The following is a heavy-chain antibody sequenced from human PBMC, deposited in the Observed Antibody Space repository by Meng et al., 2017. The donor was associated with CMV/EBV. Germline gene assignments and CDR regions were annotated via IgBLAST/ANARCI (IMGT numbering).Heavy chain of an antibody. CDR1: CYALSHYY. Sequence: VQQVRSCGEVRKPWASCETASKTFCYALSHYYIIRVRRDPAQGVEWMVCSIAYNDNTNNEQQLQGRVTTITETSTSRAYMEVRSLITSDTAVYYCARDRTMVRGVTGYWGQGTLVTVSS. CDR2: SIAYNDNT. J-gene: IGHJ4*02. D-gene: IGHD3-10*01. V-gene: IGHV1-18*04. CDR3: ARDRTMVRGVTGY.